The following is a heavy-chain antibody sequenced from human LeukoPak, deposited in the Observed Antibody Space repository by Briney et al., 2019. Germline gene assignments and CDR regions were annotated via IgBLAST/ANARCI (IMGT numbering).Heavy chain of an antibody. V-gene: IGHV1-69*13. D-gene: IGHD6-19*01. CDR2: IIPIFGTA. Sequence: ASVKVSCKASGGTFSSYAISWVRQAPGQGLEWMGGIIPIFGTANYAQKFQGRVTITADESTSTAYMELSRLRSDDTAVYYCARGVRAVAGTVRYFDLWGRGTLVTVSS. CDR1: GGTFSSYA. CDR3: ARGVRAVAGTVRYFDL. J-gene: IGHJ2*01.